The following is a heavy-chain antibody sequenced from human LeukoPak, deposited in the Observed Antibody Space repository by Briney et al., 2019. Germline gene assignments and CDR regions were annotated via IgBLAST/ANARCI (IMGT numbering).Heavy chain of an antibody. J-gene: IGHJ4*02. D-gene: IGHD2-15*01. CDR3: ARDPGGYCSGGSCYSVYFDY. V-gene: IGHV3-48*03. CDR1: GFTFSSYE. CDR2: ISSSGSTI. Sequence: GGSLRLSCAASGFTFSSYEMNWVRQAPGKGLEWVSYISSSGSTICYADSVKGRFTISRDNAKNSLYLQMNSLRAEDTAVYYCARDPGGYCSGGSCYSVYFDYWGQGTLVTVSS.